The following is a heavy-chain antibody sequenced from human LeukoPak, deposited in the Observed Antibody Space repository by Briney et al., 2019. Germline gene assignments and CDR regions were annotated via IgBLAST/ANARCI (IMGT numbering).Heavy chain of an antibody. J-gene: IGHJ4*02. CDR1: GGSISSSSYY. D-gene: IGHD3-10*01. V-gene: IGHV4-39*01. Sequence: SETLSLTCTVSGGSISSSSYYWGWIRQPPGKGLEWIGSIYYSGSTYYNPSLKSRVTISVDMSKKQLSLKVNSVTAADTAVYYCAMLRFGESTSLYYFDYWGQGTLVTVSS. CDR3: AMLRFGESTSLYYFDY. CDR2: IYYSGST.